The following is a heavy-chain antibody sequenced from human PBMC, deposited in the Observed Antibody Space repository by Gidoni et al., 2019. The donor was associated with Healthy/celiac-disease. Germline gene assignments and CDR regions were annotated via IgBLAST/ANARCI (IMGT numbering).Heavy chain of an antibody. CDR2: ISSSGSTI. J-gene: IGHJ6*02. D-gene: IGHD3-9*01. CDR3: ARELTLYDILTGYDGYYGMDV. CDR1: GSPSVDYS. V-gene: IGHV3-11*01. Sequence: LVRFGEGLVKPGGSLRLSCDAPGSPSVDYSLSWIRQAPGKGLEWVSYISSSGSTIYYADSVKGRFTISRDNAKNSLYLQMNSLRAEDTAVYYCARELTLYDILTGYDGYYGMDVWGQGTTVTVSS.